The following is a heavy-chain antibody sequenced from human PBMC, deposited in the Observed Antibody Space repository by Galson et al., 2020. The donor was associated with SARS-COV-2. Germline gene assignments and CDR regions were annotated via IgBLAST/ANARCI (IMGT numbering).Heavy chain of an antibody. CDR3: ARNLGYRLGGYYMDV. J-gene: IGHJ6*03. D-gene: IGHD6-13*01. Sequence: SETLSLTCTVSGGSISSHYWSWIRQPPGKGLEWIGYIYYSGSTNYNPSLKSRVTISVDTSKNQFSLKLSSVTAADTAVYYCARNLGYRLGGYYMDVWGKGTPVTVSS. CDR2: IYYSGST. V-gene: IGHV4-59*11. CDR1: GGSISSHY.